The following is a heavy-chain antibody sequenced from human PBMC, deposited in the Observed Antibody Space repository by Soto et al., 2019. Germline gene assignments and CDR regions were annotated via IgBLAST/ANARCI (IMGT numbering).Heavy chain of an antibody. CDR3: ASEPTEYSSSWDYYFDY. CDR2: ISGSGGST. CDR1: GFTFSSYA. D-gene: IGHD6-13*01. V-gene: IGHV3-23*01. Sequence: GGSLRLSCAASGFTFSSYAMSWVRQAPGKGLEWVSAISGSGGSTYYADSVKGRFTISRDNSKNTLYLQMNSLRAEDTAVYYCASEPTEYSSSWDYYFDYWGQGTLVTVSS. J-gene: IGHJ4*02.